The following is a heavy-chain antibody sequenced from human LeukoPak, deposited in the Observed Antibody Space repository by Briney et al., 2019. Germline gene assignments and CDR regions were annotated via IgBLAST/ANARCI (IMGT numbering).Heavy chain of an antibody. J-gene: IGHJ4*02. CDR1: GYSFTISG. CDR2: TSAYTGNT. Sequence: ASVRLSSKASGYSFTISGFTWVRQAPGQGLEWMGWTSAYTGNTNYAQKLQGRLTMTRDASISTAYMEVSSLRSDDTAVFYCSRESIVGATTLDYWGQGTLVTVSS. D-gene: IGHD1-26*01. V-gene: IGHV1-18*01. CDR3: SRESIVGATTLDY.